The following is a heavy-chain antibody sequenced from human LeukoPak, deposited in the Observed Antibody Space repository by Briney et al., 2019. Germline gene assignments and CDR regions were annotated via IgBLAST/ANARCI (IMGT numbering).Heavy chain of an antibody. J-gene: IGHJ1*01. CDR1: GFTFSSYA. Sequence: GGSLRLSCAASGFTFSSYAMSWVRQAPGKGLGWVSAISGSGGSTYYADSVKGRFTISRDNSKNTLYLQMNSLRAEDTAVHYCAKTPLYCSGGSCYFQHWGQGTLVTVSS. V-gene: IGHV3-23*01. CDR2: ISGSGGST. CDR3: AKTPLYCSGGSCYFQH. D-gene: IGHD2-15*01.